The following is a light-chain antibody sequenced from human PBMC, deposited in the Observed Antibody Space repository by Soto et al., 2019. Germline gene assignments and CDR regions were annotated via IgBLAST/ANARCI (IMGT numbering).Light chain of an antibody. CDR3: CSYAGTIAYVV. CDR2: EVS. J-gene: IGLJ2*01. Sequence: QAALTQPASVSGSPGQSITIYCTGTSSDGGSYNLVSGYQQHPGKAPKLMSYEVSKRPSGVSNRFSGSKSGNTASLTISGLHGEDESDYYCCSYAGTIAYVVVGGGIKVTVL. CDR1: SSDGGSYNL. V-gene: IGLV2-23*02.